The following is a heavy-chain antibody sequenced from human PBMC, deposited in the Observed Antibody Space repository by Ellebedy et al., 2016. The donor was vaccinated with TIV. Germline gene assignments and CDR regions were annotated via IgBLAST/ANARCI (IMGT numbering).Heavy chain of an antibody. Sequence: ASVKVSCKASGYTFTSFGITWVRQTPGQGLEWMGWISAFNGDTNYVQKLQGRVTMTSDTSTSTAYMELRSLRSDDTAVYYCARVIGLRDCSGDICSPPPPLDHWGQGALVTVSS. CDR1: GYTFTSFG. D-gene: IGHD2-15*01. CDR2: ISAFNGDT. CDR3: ARVIGLRDCSGDICSPPPPLDH. V-gene: IGHV1-18*04. J-gene: IGHJ4*02.